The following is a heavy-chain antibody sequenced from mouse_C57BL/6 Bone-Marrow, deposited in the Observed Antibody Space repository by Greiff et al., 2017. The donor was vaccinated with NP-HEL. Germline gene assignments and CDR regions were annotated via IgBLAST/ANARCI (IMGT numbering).Heavy chain of an antibody. CDR3: ARGASSGYVIAY. Sequence: EVMLVESGGGLVKPGGSLKLSCAASGFTFSSYAMSWVRQTPEKRLEWVATISDGGSYTYYPDTVKGRFTISRDNAKNNLYLQMSHLKSEDTAMYYCARGASSGYVIAYWGQGTLVTVSA. J-gene: IGHJ3*01. CDR1: GFTFSSYA. D-gene: IGHD3-2*02. V-gene: IGHV5-4*03. CDR2: ISDGGSYT.